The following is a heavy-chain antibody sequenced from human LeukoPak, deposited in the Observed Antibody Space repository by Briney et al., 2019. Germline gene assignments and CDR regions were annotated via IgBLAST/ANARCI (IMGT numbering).Heavy chain of an antibody. J-gene: IGHJ4*02. CDR2: MNPNSGNT. Sequence: ASVKVSCKASGYTFTSYDINWVRQATGQGLEWMGWMNPNSGNTGYAQKFQGRVTMTRNTSISTAYMELSSLRSEDTAVYYCARGLRVTMVRGVIRNDYWGQGTLVTVSP. CDR1: GYTFTSYD. V-gene: IGHV1-8*01. CDR3: ARGLRVTMVRGVIRNDY. D-gene: IGHD3-10*01.